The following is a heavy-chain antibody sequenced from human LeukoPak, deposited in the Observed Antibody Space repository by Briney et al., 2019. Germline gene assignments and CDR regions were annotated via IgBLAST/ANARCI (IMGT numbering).Heavy chain of an antibody. CDR3: AKVVRVASVLLWFGELLFDY. D-gene: IGHD3-10*01. CDR2: ISGSGGST. CDR1: GFTFSSYA. Sequence: GGSLGLSCAASGFTFSSYAMSWVRQAPGKGLEWVSAISGSGGSTYYADSVKGRFTISRDNSKNTLYLQMNSLRAEDTAVYYCAKVVRVASVLLWFGELLFDYWGQGTLVTVSS. J-gene: IGHJ4*02. V-gene: IGHV3-23*01.